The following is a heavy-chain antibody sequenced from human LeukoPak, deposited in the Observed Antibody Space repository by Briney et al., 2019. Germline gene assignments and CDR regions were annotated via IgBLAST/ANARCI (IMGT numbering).Heavy chain of an antibody. D-gene: IGHD6-19*01. V-gene: IGHV1-46*01. CDR2: INPSGGST. CDR3: ARDGVAGTYYFDH. Sequence: ASVKVSCKASGYTFTRYYMHWVRQAPGQGLEWMGIINPSGGSTSYPQKFQGRVTMTRDTSTGTVYMELSSLRSEDTAVYFCARDGVAGTYYFDHWGRGTLVTVSS. J-gene: IGHJ4*02. CDR1: GYTFTRYY.